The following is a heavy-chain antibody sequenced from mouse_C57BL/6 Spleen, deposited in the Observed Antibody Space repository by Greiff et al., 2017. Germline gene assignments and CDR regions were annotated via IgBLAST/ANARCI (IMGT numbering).Heavy chain of an antibody. Sequence: VQLQQSGAELVRPGASVTLSCKASGYTFTDYEMHWVKQTPVHGLEWIGAIDPETGGTAYNQKFKGKAILTAAKSSSTAYMELRSLTSEDSAVYYCTREEDYGLDYWGQGTTLTVSS. CDR2: IDPETGGT. D-gene: IGHD1-1*01. CDR1: GYTFTDYE. V-gene: IGHV1-15*01. J-gene: IGHJ2*01. CDR3: TREEDYGLDY.